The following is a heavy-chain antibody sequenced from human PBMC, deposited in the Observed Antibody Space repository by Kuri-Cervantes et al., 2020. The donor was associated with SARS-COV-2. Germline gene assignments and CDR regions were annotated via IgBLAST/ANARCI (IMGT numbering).Heavy chain of an antibody. D-gene: IGHD2-2*01. Sequence: SVKVSCKASGGTFSSYAVSWVRQAPGQGLEWMGGIIPIFGTANYAQKFQGRVTMTEDTSTDTAYMELSSLRSEDTAVYYCAKESPSYCSSTSPSYCYYGIDVWGQGTTHSVSS. J-gene: IGHJ6*02. CDR3: AKESPSYCSSTSPSYCYYGIDV. V-gene: IGHV1-69*06. CDR2: IIPIFGTA. CDR1: GGTFSSYA.